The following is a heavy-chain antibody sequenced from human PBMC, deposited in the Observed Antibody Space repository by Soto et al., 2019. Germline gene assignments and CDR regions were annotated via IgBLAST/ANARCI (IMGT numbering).Heavy chain of an antibody. V-gene: IGHV1-8*01. Sequence: GASVKVSCKASGYTFTNNDVTWVRQATGQGLEWMGWMNPGSGDTGYAQKFQGRVTMTRDISIATAYMELSSLRSEDTAIYYCAKPSLLSRDGFAFDYWGQGALVTVSS. CDR3: AKPSLLSRDGFAFDY. J-gene: IGHJ4*02. CDR1: GYTFTNND. D-gene: IGHD2-2*01. CDR2: MNPGSGDT.